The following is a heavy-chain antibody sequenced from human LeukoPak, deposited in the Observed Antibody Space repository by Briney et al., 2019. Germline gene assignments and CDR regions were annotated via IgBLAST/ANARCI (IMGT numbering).Heavy chain of an antibody. V-gene: IGHV3-30*02. CDR2: IRYNGNDN. D-gene: IGHD3-10*02. CDR1: GFTFETFG. Sequence: GGSLKLSCAASGFTFETFGMHWVRQAPGKGLEWVTFIRYNGNDNYNADSVKGRFTISRDNSKNTLYLQMNSLRAEDTAVYYCAELGITMIGGVWGKGTTVTISS. J-gene: IGHJ6*04. CDR3: AELGITMIGGV.